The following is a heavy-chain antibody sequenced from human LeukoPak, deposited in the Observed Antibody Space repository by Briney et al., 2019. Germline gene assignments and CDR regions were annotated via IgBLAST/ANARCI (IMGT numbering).Heavy chain of an antibody. D-gene: IGHD1-14*01. V-gene: IGHV5-51*01. J-gene: IGHJ4*02. CDR2: IYPADSDT. CDR3: ARHSVGTGEPDYFDY. CDR1: GYSFTSYW. Sequence: GESLKISCKGSGYSFTSYWIGWVRQMPGKGLEWMGIIYPADSDTRYSPSFQGQVTISADKSISAAYLQWSSLKASDTAMYYCARHSVGTGEPDYFDYWGQGTLVTVSS.